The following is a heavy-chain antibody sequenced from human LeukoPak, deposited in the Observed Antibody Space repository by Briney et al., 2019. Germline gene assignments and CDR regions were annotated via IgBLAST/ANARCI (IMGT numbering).Heavy chain of an antibody. CDR3: TTGDYDFWSGYRDY. D-gene: IGHD3-3*01. Sequence: PGGSLRLSCAASGFTFSNAWMSWVRQAPGKGLEWVGRIKSKTDGGTTDYAAPVKGRFTISRDDSKNTLYLQMNSLKTEDTAVYHCTTGDYDFWSGYRDYWGQGTLVTVSS. V-gene: IGHV3-15*01. CDR2: IKSKTDGGTT. CDR1: GFTFSNAW. J-gene: IGHJ4*02.